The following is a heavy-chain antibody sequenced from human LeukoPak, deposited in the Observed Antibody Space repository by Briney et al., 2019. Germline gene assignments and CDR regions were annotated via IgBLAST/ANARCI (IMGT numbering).Heavy chain of an antibody. CDR3: ARGYCTSTSCYIDY. CDR2: MSYDGSNK. CDR1: GFTFSSYA. D-gene: IGHD2-2*01. J-gene: IGHJ4*02. Sequence: GGSLRLSCAASGFTFSSYAFHRVRQAPGKGLEWVAVMSYDGSNKYYPDSVKGRFTISRDTSKDTLYLQMNSLRAEDTAVYYCARGYCTSTSCYIDYWGQGTLVTVSS. V-gene: IGHV3-30*04.